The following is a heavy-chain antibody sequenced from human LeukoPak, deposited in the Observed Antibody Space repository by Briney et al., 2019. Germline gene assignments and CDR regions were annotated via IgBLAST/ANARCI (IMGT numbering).Heavy chain of an antibody. CDR3: ARGGISSSGLVY. CDR1: GFTFSSYD. CDR2: LNNRGDAT. V-gene: IGHV3-23*01. J-gene: IGHJ4*02. Sequence: GGSLRLSCAASGFTFSSYDMTWVRQAPGKGLEWVSSLNNRGDATFYADSVKGRFTISRDNSKNTLHLQVNSLRAEDTALYYCARGGISSSGLVYWGQGTLVTVSS. D-gene: IGHD2-15*01.